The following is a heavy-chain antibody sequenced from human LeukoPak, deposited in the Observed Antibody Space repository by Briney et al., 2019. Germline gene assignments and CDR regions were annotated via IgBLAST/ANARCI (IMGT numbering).Heavy chain of an antibody. J-gene: IGHJ4*02. CDR3: ALHEYYLGVDY. V-gene: IGHV3-48*03. CDR2: ISSSGSTI. Sequence: GGSLRLSCAASGFTFSSYEMNWVRQAPGKGLQWVSYISSSGSTIYYADSVKGRFTISRDNAKNSLYLQMNSLRAEDTAVYYCALHEYYLGVDYWGQGTLVTVSS. D-gene: IGHD3-16*01. CDR1: GFTFSSYE.